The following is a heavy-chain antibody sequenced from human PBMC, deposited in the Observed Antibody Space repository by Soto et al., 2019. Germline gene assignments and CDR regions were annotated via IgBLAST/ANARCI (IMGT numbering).Heavy chain of an antibody. CDR3: ARDGATGGFDY. Sequence: EVQLVESGGGLVKPGGSLRLSCAASGFTFSSYSMNWVRQAPGQGLEWVSSISSSSSYIYYADSVKGRFTISRDNAKNSLYLQMNSLRAEDTAVYYCARDGATGGFDYWGQGTLVTVSS. J-gene: IGHJ4*02. CDR2: ISSSSSYI. D-gene: IGHD1-26*01. V-gene: IGHV3-21*01. CDR1: GFTFSSYS.